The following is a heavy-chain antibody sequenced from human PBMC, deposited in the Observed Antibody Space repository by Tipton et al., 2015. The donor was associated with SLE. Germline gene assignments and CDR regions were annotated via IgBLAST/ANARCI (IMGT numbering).Heavy chain of an antibody. J-gene: IGHJ5*02. D-gene: IGHD5-24*01. CDR1: GGSISSGNYF. CDR2: AMINGNS. CDR3: ARDQEMASGENRFDP. V-gene: IGHV4-61*02. Sequence: TLSLTCNVSGGSISSGNYFWTWLRQPAGKGLEWIGRAMINGNSNYNPSLKSRVTISIDTSKKQVSLKLSSVTAADTAVYYCARDQEMASGENRFDPWGQGTLVTVSS.